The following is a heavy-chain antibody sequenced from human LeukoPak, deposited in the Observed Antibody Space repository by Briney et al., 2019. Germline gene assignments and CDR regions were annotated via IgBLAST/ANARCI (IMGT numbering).Heavy chain of an antibody. Sequence: GGSLRLSCVASGFTFSSYTMNWVRQAPGKGLEWVSSIPSSSSSKYYADSVKGRFTISRDNAKNTLYLQMNSLRAEDTAVYFCARDVRGGYHDYWGQGTLVTVSS. V-gene: IGHV3-21*01. CDR2: IPSSSSSK. J-gene: IGHJ4*02. CDR1: GFTFSSYT. CDR3: ARDVRGGYHDY. D-gene: IGHD5-18*01.